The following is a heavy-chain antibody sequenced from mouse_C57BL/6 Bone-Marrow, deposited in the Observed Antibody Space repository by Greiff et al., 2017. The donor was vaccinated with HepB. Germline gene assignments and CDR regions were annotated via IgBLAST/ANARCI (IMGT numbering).Heavy chain of an antibody. CDR2: IQPNSGSN. CDR1: GYTFTSYW. Sequence: QVQLQQPGAELVKPGASVKLSCKASGYTFTSYWMHWVKQRPGQGHEWIGMIQPNSGSNNYNEKFKSKATLTVDKSSSAAYMQHSSLTAEDAAVYDSARGGSSCCWSCDVWGTGTTVTVSS. J-gene: IGHJ1*03. CDR3: ARGGSSCCWSCDV. D-gene: IGHD1-1*01. V-gene: IGHV1-64*01.